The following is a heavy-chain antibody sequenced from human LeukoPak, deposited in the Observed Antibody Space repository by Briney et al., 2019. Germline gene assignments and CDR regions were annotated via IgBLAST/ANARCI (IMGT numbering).Heavy chain of an antibody. CDR2: IYYSGST. V-gene: IGHV4-59*01. CDR3: ARSGYSYDFDY. CDR1: GGSISSYY. J-gene: IGHJ4*02. Sequence: PSETLSLTCTVSGGSISSYYWSWIRQPPGKGLEWIGYIYYSGSTNYNPSLESRVTISVDTSKNQFSLKLSSVTAADTAVYYCARSGYSYDFDYWGQGTLVTVSS. D-gene: IGHD5-18*01.